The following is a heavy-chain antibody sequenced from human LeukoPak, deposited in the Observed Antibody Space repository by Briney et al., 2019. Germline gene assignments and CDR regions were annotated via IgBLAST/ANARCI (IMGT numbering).Heavy chain of an antibody. CDR2: INWNGGST. D-gene: IGHD3-3*01. J-gene: IGHJ6*03. Sequence: RPGGSLRLSCAASGFTFDDYGMSWVRQAPGKGLEWVSGINWNGGSTGYADSVKGRFTISRDNAKNSLYLQMNSLRAEDTALYYCARVPPYDFWSGYYYYYYMDVWGKGTTVTISS. V-gene: IGHV3-20*04. CDR1: GFTFDDYG. CDR3: ARVPPYDFWSGYYYYYYMDV.